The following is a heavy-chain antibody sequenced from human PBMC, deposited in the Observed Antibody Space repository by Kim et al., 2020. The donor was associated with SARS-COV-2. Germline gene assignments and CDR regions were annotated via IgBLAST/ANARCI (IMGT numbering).Heavy chain of an antibody. V-gene: IGHV1-46*01. CDR1: GYTFTSYY. J-gene: IGHJ6*03. D-gene: IGHD7-27*01. CDR3: ASTGLGTPGYYYYYMDV. CDR2: INPSGGST. Sequence: ASVKVSCKASGYTFTSYYMHWVRQAPGQGLEWMGIINPSGGSTSYAQKFQGRVTMTRDTSTSTVYMELSSLRSEDTAVYYCASTGLGTPGYYYYYMDVWGKGTTVTVSS.